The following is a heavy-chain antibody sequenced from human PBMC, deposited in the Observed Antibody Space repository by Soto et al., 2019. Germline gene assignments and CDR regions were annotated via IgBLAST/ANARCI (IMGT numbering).Heavy chain of an antibody. CDR2: IYHSGST. D-gene: IGHD3-9*01. V-gene: IGHV4-38-2*02. CDR3: ARDRYYDILTGYYTYWYFDL. J-gene: IGHJ2*01. CDR1: GYSISSGYC. Sequence: SETLSLTCTVSGYSISSGYCWGWIRQPPGKGLEWIGSIYHSGSTYYNPSLKSRVTISVDTSKNQFSLKLSSVTAADTAVYYCARDRYYDILTGYYTYWYFDLWGRGTLVTVSS.